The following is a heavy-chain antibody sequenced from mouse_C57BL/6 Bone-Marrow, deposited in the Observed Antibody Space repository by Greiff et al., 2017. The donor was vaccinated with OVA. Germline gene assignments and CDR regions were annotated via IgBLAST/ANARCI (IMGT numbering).Heavy chain of an antibody. CDR2: ISSGGSYT. J-gene: IGHJ1*03. V-gene: IGHV5-6*01. CDR3: ARHGYYGSREYFDV. Sequence: EVQRVESGGDLVKPGGSLKLSCAASGFTFSSYGMSWVRQTPDKRLEWVATISSGGSYTYYPDRVKGRFTISRDNAKNTLYLQMSSLKSEDTAMYYCARHGYYGSREYFDVWGTGTTVTVSS. D-gene: IGHD1-1*01. CDR1: GFTFSSYG.